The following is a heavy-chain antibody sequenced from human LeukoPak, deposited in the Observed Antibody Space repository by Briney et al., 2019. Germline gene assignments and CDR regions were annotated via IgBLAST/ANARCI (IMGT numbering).Heavy chain of an antibody. J-gene: IGHJ4*02. Sequence: GGSLKLSCAASGFPFSGSTMHWVRQASGKGLEWVGRIRTKANNYATVYAASLKGRFTISRDDSKNTAYLQMNSLKTEDTAVYYCSRTSSSWFPNSDYWGQGTLVTVSS. CDR1: GFPFSGST. V-gene: IGHV3-73*01. CDR2: IRTKANNYAT. CDR3: SRTSSSWFPNSDY. D-gene: IGHD6-13*01.